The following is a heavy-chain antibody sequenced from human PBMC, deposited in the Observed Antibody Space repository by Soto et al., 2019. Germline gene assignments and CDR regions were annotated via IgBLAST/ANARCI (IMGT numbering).Heavy chain of an antibody. CDR1: GFTVGSQA. V-gene: IGHV3-23*01. J-gene: IGHJ3*02. CDR2: VTADGGT. D-gene: IGHD2-15*01. Sequence: EVQVLESGGGLVQPGGSLRLSCEGSGFTVGSQAMTWIRQAPGKGPEWVSTVTADGGTYYADSVKGRFAMSRDTSENTLYLQMTSLGAEDTASYYCAPHVSCSGGSCQYDAFAIRGQGTMVTVSS. CDR3: APHVSCSGGSCQYDAFAI.